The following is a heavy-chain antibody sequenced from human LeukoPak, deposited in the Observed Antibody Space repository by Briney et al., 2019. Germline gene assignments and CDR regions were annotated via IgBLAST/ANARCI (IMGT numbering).Heavy chain of an antibody. J-gene: IGHJ4*02. V-gene: IGHV4-39*07. Sequence: PSETLSLTCTVSSGSISSNNHYWGWIRQPQGKRLEWIGNIDYSGNTDYNPSLRSRVTISVDPSKKQFSLKLSSVTAADTAVYFCVRDRQHCSGGNCYSEDLPDSWGQGIVVAVSS. CDR2: IDYSGNT. CDR3: VRDRQHCSGGNCYSEDLPDS. CDR1: SGSISSNNHY. D-gene: IGHD2-15*01.